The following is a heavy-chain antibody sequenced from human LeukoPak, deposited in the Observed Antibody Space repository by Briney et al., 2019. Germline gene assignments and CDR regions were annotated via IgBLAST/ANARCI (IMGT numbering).Heavy chain of an antibody. CDR1: GYSFTSYW. CDR3: ARIQSDYGDYSGFDY. Sequence: GESLKISCKGSGYSFTSYWIGWVRQMPGKGLEWMGIIYPGDPDTRYSPSFQGQVTISADKSISTAYLQWSSLKASDTAMYYCARIQSDYGDYSGFDYWGQGTLVTVSS. V-gene: IGHV5-51*01. J-gene: IGHJ4*02. CDR2: IYPGDPDT. D-gene: IGHD4-17*01.